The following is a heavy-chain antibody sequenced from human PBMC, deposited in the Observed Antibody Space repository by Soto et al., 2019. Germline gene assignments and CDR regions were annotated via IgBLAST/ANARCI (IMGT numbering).Heavy chain of an antibody. CDR1: GFIFSNYW. D-gene: IGHD3-10*01. Sequence: AGGSLRLSCAASGFIFSNYWLGWVRQAPGKGLEGVANIKQDGSEKYYVDSVKGRFTISRDNAKNSLYLQMNSLRAEDTAVYYCARTIXGIMVRGVIMSYYGMDVWGQGTTVTVSS. J-gene: IGHJ6*02. CDR2: IKQDGSEK. V-gene: IGHV3-7*03. CDR3: ARTIXGIMVRGVIMSYYGMDV.